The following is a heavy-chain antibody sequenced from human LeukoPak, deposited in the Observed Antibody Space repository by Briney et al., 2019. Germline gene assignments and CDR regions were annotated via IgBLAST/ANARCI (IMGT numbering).Heavy chain of an antibody. V-gene: IGHV7-4-1*02. J-gene: IGHJ4*02. D-gene: IGHD3-10*01. CDR2: INTNTGNP. CDR3: ARGGEEPFDY. Sequence: ASVKVSCKASGYTFSMNAMNWVRQAPGQGLEWMGWINTNTGNPTYAQGFTGRFVFSLDTSVSTAYLQISSLKAEDTAVYYCARGGEEPFDYWGQGTLVTVSS. CDR1: GYTFSMNA.